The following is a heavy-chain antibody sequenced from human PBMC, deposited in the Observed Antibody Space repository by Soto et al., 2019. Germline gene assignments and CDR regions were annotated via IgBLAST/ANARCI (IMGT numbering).Heavy chain of an antibody. V-gene: IGHV1-46*01. CDR3: ARDSSADILTGYSYYYYGMDV. CDR2: INPSGGST. J-gene: IGHJ6*02. CDR1: GYTFTSYY. D-gene: IGHD3-9*01. Sequence: ASVKVACKASGYTFTSYYMHWVRQAPGQGLEWMGIINPSGGSTSYAQKFQGRVTMTRDTSTSTVYMELRSLRSDDTAVYYCARDSSADILTGYSYYYYGMDVWGQGTTVTVSS.